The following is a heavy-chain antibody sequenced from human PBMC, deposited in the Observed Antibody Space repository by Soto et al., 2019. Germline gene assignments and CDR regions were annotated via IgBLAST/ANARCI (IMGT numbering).Heavy chain of an antibody. J-gene: IGHJ5*02. CDR3: AHRLWSNGGWPHNWFDP. CDR1: GCSLRTTGVG. D-gene: IGHD6-19*01. V-gene: IGHV2-5*02. Sequence: QITLRASGPTLVKPTEALTLTCTCSGCSLRTTGVGGGWIRQPPGKTLEWLAIIYWDDDKRYSPSLKNRLTINKDTSKNQVVLTMTNMDPVDTATYFCAHRLWSNGGWPHNWFDPWGQGAMVTVSS. CDR2: IYWDDDK.